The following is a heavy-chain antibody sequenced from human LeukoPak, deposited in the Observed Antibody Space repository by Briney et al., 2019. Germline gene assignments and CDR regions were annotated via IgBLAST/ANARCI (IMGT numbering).Heavy chain of an antibody. CDR3: ARQPSSSPRWFDP. Sequence: GASVKVSCKASGYSFTGYYMHWVRQAPGQGLEWTGWINPNSGGTNYAQKFQGRVTMTRDTSISTAYMELSRLRSDDTAVYYCARQPSSSPRWFDPWGQGTLVTVSS. D-gene: IGHD2-2*01. CDR1: GYSFTGYY. V-gene: IGHV1-2*02. J-gene: IGHJ5*02. CDR2: INPNSGGT.